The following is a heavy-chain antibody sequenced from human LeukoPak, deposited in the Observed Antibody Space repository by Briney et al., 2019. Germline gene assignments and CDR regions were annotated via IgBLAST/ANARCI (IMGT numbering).Heavy chain of an antibody. D-gene: IGHD3-22*01. J-gene: IGHJ4*02. CDR1: GFSLSTSGMC. V-gene: IGHV2-70*11. CDR3: ARTLGHYDSSGYSENAWD. Sequence: SGPALVKPTQTLTLTCTFSGFSLSTSGMCVSWIRQPPGKALEWLARIDWDDDKYYSTSLKTRLTISKDTSKNQVVLTMTNMDPVDTATYYCARTLGHYDSSGYSENAWDWGQGTLVTVSS. CDR2: IDWDDDK.